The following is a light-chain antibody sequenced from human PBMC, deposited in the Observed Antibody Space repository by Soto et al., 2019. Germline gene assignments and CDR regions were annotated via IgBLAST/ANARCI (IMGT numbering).Light chain of an antibody. CDR1: QSVLYSSNNKNY. J-gene: IGKJ1*01. Sequence: DIVMTQSPGSLAVSLGERATINCKSSQSVLYSSNNKNYLAWYQQKPGQPPKLLIYWASTRESGVPDRFSGSGSGTDFTLTISSLQAEDVAVYYCQQYYNPPRTFGQGTKVDIK. CDR2: WAS. V-gene: IGKV4-1*01. CDR3: QQYYNPPRT.